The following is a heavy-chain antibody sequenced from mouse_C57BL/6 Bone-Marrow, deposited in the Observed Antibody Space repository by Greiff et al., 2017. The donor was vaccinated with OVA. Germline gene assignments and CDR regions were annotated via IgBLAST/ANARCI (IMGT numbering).Heavy chain of an antibody. CDR2: ISSGGSYT. V-gene: IGHV5-6*02. J-gene: IGHJ4*01. CDR3: ARRGVHYAMDY. CDR1: GFTFSSYG. Sequence: EVMLVESGGDLVKPGGSLKLSCAASGFTFSSYGMSWVRQTPDKRLEWVATISSGGSYTYYPDSVKGRFTISRDNAKNTLYLQMSSLKSEDTAMYYCARRGVHYAMDYWGQGTSVTVSS.